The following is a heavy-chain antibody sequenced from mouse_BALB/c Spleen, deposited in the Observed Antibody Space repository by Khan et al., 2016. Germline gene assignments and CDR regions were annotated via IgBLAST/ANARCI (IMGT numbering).Heavy chain of an antibody. J-gene: IGHJ2*01. CDR2: IDTDNGDT. D-gene: IGHD1-1*01. Sequence: EVQLQASGAEFVRSGASVKLSCTASVFNIKDYYMYWVKQRPEQRLEWIACIDTDNGDTEYAPTFQGQATIATDTSYNTVYLQFSSRTSEDAAVYYCNAIYYGSDVYFDYWGQGTTLTVSS. CDR3: NAIYYGSDVYFDY. CDR1: VFNIKDYY. V-gene: IGHV14-4*02.